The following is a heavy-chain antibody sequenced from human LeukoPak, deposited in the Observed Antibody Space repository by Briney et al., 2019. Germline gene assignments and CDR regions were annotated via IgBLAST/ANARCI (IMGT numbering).Heavy chain of an antibody. J-gene: IGHJ4*02. CDR2: ISYDGSNK. CDR1: GFTFSNYG. Sequence: PGGSLRLSCAASGFTFSNYGMHWVRQAPGKGLEWVSVISYDGSNKYYADSVKGRFTISRDNSKNTLYLQMNSLRAEDTAMYYCAKNSGSTALWGQGTLVTVFS. V-gene: IGHV3-30*18. D-gene: IGHD1-26*01. CDR3: AKNSGSTAL.